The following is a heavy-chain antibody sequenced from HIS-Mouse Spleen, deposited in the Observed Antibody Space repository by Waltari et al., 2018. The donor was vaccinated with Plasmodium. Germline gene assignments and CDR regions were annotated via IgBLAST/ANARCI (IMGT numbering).Heavy chain of an antibody. J-gene: IGHJ2*01. Sequence: EVQLVESGGGLVQPGGSLRLSWAASGFPFSSYWRSWVRQAPGKGLEWVAKIKQDGSEKYYVDSVKGRFTISRDNAKNSLYLQMNSLRAEDTAVYYCASSWYWYFDLWGRGTLVTVSS. D-gene: IGHD6-13*01. CDR1: GFPFSSYW. V-gene: IGHV3-7*01. CDR2: IKQDGSEK. CDR3: ASSWYWYFDL.